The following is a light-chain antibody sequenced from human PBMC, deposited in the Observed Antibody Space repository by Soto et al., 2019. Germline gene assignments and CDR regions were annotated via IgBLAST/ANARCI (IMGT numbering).Light chain of an antibody. CDR3: QQYENLPT. J-gene: IGKJ5*01. CDR1: QNINNY. V-gene: IGKV1-33*01. Sequence: DIQMTDSPSSLSASVGYRVTSTCQASQNINNYLNWYQQKPGRAPKLLIYDASNLEAGVPSRFRGSGSGTDFTFTISRLQPEDIATYYCQQYENLPTFGQGTRLEIK. CDR2: DAS.